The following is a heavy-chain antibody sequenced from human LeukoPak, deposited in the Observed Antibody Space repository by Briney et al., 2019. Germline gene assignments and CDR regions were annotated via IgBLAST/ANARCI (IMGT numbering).Heavy chain of an antibody. J-gene: IGHJ4*02. V-gene: IGHV3-48*04. CDR3: ARGRRNYDSSGYQGGDY. D-gene: IGHD3-22*01. Sequence: PGGSLRLSCAASGFTFSSYSMNWVRQAPGKGLEWVSYITSSSGTIYYADSVKGRFTISRDNAKNSLYLQVNSLRADDTAVYYCARGRRNYDSSGYQGGDYWGQGTLVTVSS. CDR2: ITSSSGTI. CDR1: GFTFSSYS.